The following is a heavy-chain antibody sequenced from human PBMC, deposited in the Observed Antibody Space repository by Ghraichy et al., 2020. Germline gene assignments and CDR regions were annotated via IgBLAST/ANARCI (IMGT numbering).Heavy chain of an antibody. CDR3: ARGRSSGQGDY. Sequence: GGSLRLSCAASGFTFSSYWMHWVRQAPGKGLVWVSRINSDGYSTTYADSVKGRFTISRDNAKNTVYLQMNSLRVEDTAVYYCARGRSSGQGDYWGQGTLVTVSS. CDR2: INSDGYST. CDR1: GFTFSSYW. D-gene: IGHD3-22*01. J-gene: IGHJ4*02. V-gene: IGHV3-74*01.